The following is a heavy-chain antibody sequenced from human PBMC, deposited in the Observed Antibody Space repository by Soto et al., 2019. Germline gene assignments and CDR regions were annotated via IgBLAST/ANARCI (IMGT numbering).Heavy chain of an antibody. Sequence: QVQLVQSGAEVKKPGASVKVSCKTSGYTFASYGISWVRQAPGQGLEWMGWSGTYNGNRNYAQKFQGRGTMTTDTSMSTDYMELRSASTDDTAVYYCARGLLHYGDYYAFDIWGQGTRVNVSS. D-gene: IGHD4-17*01. CDR1: GYTFASYG. CDR2: SGTYNGNR. CDR3: ARGLLHYGDYYAFDI. V-gene: IGHV1-18*01. J-gene: IGHJ3*02.